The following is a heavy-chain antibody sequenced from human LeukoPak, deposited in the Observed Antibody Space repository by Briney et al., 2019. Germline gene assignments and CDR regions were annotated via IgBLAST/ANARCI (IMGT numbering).Heavy chain of an antibody. Sequence: GGSLRLSCAASGFSVSNNYMSWVRQAPGKGLEWVSVLYSGGSAYYADSVKGRFTISRDSSKNTLYLQMSSLRAEDTAVYFCARGSRDYSNYWFDPWGQGILVTVSS. J-gene: IGHJ5*02. D-gene: IGHD4-11*01. CDR2: LYSGGSA. V-gene: IGHV3-53*01. CDR1: GFSVSNNY. CDR3: ARGSRDYSNYWFDP.